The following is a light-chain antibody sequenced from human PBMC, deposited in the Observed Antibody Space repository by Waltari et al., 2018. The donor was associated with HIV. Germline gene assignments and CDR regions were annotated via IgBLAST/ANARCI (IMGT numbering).Light chain of an antibody. CDR1: SSDVGSSNL. CDR2: EVT. J-gene: IGLJ3*02. V-gene: IGLV2-23*02. CDR3: CSYAGTSILV. Sequence: QSALTQPASVPGSPGQSITISCTGTSSDVGSSNLVSWYQQHPGKAPKLMIYEVTKRPSGVSNRFSGSKSGNTASLTISGLQAEDEGDYHCCSYAGTSILVFGGGTKLTVL.